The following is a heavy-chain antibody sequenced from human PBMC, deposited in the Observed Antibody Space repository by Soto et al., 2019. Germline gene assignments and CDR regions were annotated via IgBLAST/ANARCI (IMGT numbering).Heavy chain of an antibody. CDR2: ISSSSNYI. V-gene: IGHV3-21*01. CDR3: ARASGSYYELDYFDY. D-gene: IGHD1-26*01. J-gene: IGHJ4*02. CDR1: GFTFSTYT. Sequence: GGSLRLSCAASGFTFSTYTMNWVRQAPGKGLEWVSSISSSSNYIYYADSLKGRFTISRDNAKNSLSLQMNSLRAEDTAVYYCARASGSYYELDYFDYWGQGTLVTVSS.